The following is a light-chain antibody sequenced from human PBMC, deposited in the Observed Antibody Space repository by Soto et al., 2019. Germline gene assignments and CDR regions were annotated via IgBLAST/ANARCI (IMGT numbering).Light chain of an antibody. V-gene: IGLV1-44*01. J-gene: IGLJ2*01. CDR3: AAWEDSLNGVV. Sequence: QSVLTQPPSASGTPGQRVTISCSGSSSNIGSNTVNWYQQLPGTAPKLLIYSNDQRPSGVPDRFSCSKSGTSASLAISGLQSEDEADYYCAAWEDSLNGVVFGGGTQLTVL. CDR1: SSNIGSNT. CDR2: SND.